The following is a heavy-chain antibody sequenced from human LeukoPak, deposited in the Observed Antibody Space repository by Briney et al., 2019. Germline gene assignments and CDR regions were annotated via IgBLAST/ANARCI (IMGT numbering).Heavy chain of an antibody. Sequence: KSGGSLRLSCVASGFTFSRYSMNWVRQAPGKGLEWVASISGSSSYIFYMDSVKGRFTISRDNTKNSVYLQMDRLRAEDSGLYYCAGGNSGYDRWGQGTLVTVSS. CDR1: GFTFSRYS. V-gene: IGHV3-21*06. CDR2: ISGSSSYI. D-gene: IGHD3-22*01. CDR3: AGGNSGYDR. J-gene: IGHJ5*02.